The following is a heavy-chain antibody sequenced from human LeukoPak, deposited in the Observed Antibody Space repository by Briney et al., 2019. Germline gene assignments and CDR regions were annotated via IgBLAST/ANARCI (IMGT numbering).Heavy chain of an antibody. D-gene: IGHD6-13*01. J-gene: IGHJ4*02. CDR2: IKQDGSEK. V-gene: IGHV3-7*03. CDR3: AKDIGIAAAGTFFDY. Sequence: GGSLRLSCAASGFTFSSYWMSWVRQAPGKGLEWVANIKQDGSEKYYADSVKGRFTISRDNAKNSLYLQMNSLRAEDTALYYCAKDIGIAAAGTFFDYWGQGTLVTVSS. CDR1: GFTFSSYW.